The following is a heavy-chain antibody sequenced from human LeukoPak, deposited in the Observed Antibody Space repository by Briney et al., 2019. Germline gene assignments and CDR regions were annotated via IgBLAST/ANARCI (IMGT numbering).Heavy chain of an antibody. D-gene: IGHD6-25*01. CDR2: IWYDGSNK. J-gene: IGHJ6*02. CDR1: GFTFSSYG. CDR3: ARDQIEAAYYYYYGMDV. Sequence: PGGSLRLSCAASGFTFSSYGMHWVRQAPGKGLEWVAVIWYDGSNKYYADSVKGRFTISRDNSKNTLYLQMNSLRAEDTAVYYCARDQIEAAYYYYYGMDVWGQGTTVTVSS. V-gene: IGHV3-33*01.